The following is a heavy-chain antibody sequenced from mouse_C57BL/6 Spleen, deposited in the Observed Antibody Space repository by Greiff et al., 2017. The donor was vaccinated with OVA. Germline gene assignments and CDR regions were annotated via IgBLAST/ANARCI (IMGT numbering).Heavy chain of an antibody. CDR2: KSYDGST. Sequence: EVQRVESGPGLVKPSQSLSLSCSASGYSITSGYYRNWIRQPPGNKLEWMGYKSYDGSTNYNPSLKNRISITLDTSKNQFFLKLNTVTTEDTAAYYCARDTAQAFAYWGQGTLVTVSA. J-gene: IGHJ3*01. CDR3: ARDTAQAFAY. V-gene: IGHV3-6*01. CDR1: GYSITSGYY. D-gene: IGHD3-2*02.